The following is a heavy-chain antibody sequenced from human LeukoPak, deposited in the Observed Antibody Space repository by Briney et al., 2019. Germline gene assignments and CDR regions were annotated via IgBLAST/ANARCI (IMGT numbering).Heavy chain of an antibody. J-gene: IGHJ4*02. Sequence: SETLSLTCTVSGYSISSGYYWGWIRQPPGKGLEWIGSIYHSGSTYYNPSLKGRVTISVDTSKNQFSLKLSSVTAADTAVYYCARGQQYWGQGTLVTVSS. CDR2: IYHSGST. V-gene: IGHV4-38-2*02. CDR1: GYSISSGYY. D-gene: IGHD6-13*01. CDR3: ARGQQY.